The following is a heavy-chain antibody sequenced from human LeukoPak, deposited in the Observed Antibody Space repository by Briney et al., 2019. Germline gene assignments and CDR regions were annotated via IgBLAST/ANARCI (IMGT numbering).Heavy chain of an antibody. CDR2: VSGGGGST. CDR1: GFIFNSCA. J-gene: IGHJ4*02. V-gene: IGHV3-23*01. D-gene: IGHD3-22*01. CDR3: AKDRQGYDMGIDY. Sequence: PGGSLRLSCVASGFIFNSCAMSWVRQAPGKGLEWVSAVSGGGGSTYYADSMKGRFTTSRDNSKNTLYLQMNSLRAEDTAVYYCAKDRQGYDMGIDYWGQGTLVTVSS.